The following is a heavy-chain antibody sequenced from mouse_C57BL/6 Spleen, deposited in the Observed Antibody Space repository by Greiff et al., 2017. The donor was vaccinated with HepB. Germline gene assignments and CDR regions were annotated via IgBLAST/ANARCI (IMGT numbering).Heavy chain of an antibody. Sequence: EVHLVESGGGLVKPGGSLKLSCAASGFTFSSYTMSWVRQTPEKRLEWVATISGGGGNTYYPDSVKGRFTISRDNAKNTLYLQMSSLRSEDTALYYCARLRLPYFGYWGQGTTLTVSS. CDR2: ISGGGGNT. J-gene: IGHJ2*01. V-gene: IGHV5-9*01. D-gene: IGHD2-2*01. CDR1: GFTFSSYT. CDR3: ARLRLPYFGY.